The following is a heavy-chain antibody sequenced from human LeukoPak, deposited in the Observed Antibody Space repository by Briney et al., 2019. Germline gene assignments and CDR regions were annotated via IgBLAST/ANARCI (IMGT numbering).Heavy chain of an antibody. V-gene: IGHV3-48*03. D-gene: IGHD2-21*02. CDR1: GFTFRTYE. J-gene: IGHJ3*01. Sequence: GGSLRLSCAASGFTFRTYELNWVRQAPGKGLEWVSYISHIGTTQHYADSVKGRFIISRDNAKNTLYLQMNSLTAENTAVYYCARDHSKVTAYDDALDFWGQGTMVIVSS. CDR3: ARDHSKVTAYDDALDF. CDR2: ISHIGTTQ.